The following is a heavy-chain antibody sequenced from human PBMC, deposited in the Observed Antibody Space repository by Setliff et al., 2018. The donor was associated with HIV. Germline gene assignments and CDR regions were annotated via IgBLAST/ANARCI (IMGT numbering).Heavy chain of an antibody. Sequence: SVKVSCKASGGTFRSYAFSWVRQAPGQGLEWMGSIIPIFGTTNYAQKFQGSVTITADDYMSTAYMELSSLRSEDTAVYFCASRREVPERWAGFDFWRQGTLVTVSS. CDR3: ASRREVPERWAGFDF. D-gene: IGHD1-26*01. CDR1: GGTFRSYA. J-gene: IGHJ4*02. V-gene: IGHV1-69*13. CDR2: IIPIFGTT.